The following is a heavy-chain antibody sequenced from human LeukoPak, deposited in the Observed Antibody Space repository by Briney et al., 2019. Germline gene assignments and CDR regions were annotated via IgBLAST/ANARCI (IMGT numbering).Heavy chain of an antibody. J-gene: IGHJ6*02. D-gene: IGHD4-23*01. Sequence: PSGTLSLTCTVSGGSISSYYWSWIRQPAGKGLEWIGRIYTSGSTNYNPSLKSRVTISVDTSKNQFSLKLSSVTAADTAVYYCARGDYGGNLIYGMDVWGQGTTVTVSS. CDR3: ARGDYGGNLIYGMDV. CDR1: GGSISSYY. V-gene: IGHV4-4*07. CDR2: IYTSGST.